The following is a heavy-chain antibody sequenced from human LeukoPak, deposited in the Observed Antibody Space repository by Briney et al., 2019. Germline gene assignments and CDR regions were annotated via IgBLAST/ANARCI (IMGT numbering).Heavy chain of an antibody. J-gene: IGHJ5*02. Sequence: ASVQVSCKTSGYTFTGHYMHWVRQAPGQGLEWMGWINPNSGATNYAQTFQGRVTMTRDTSIRTANMELSRLRSDDTAVYYCAKDRITMVRGVITHWFDPWGQGTLVTVSS. D-gene: IGHD3-10*01. V-gene: IGHV1-2*02. CDR2: INPNSGAT. CDR3: AKDRITMVRGVITHWFDP. CDR1: GYTFTGHY.